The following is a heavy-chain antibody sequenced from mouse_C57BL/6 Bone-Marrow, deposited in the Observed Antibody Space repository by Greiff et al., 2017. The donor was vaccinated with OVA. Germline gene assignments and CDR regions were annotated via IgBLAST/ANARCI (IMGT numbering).Heavy chain of an antibody. J-gene: IGHJ1*03. V-gene: IGHV1-64*01. CDR2: IHPNSGST. D-gene: IGHD2-4*01. CDR1: GYTFTSYW. Sequence: VQLHQPGAELVKPGASVKLSCKASGYTFTSYWMHWVKQRPGQGLEWIGMIHPNSGSTNYNEKFKSKATLTVDKSSSTAYMQLSSLTSEDSAVYYCARSYDYDWYFDVWGTGTTVTVSS. CDR3: ARSYDYDWYFDV.